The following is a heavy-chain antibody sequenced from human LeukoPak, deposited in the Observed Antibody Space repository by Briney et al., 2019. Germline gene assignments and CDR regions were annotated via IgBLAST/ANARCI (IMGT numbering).Heavy chain of an antibody. J-gene: IGHJ4*02. Sequence: GEALQISSRGSGYSFTTNWIGWVRQMPGKGLEWMGIIYPGDSETSYSPSLQGQVTISADKSITTAYVQWSSLKASATAMYYCLRSRGYSYGYSYYFDYWGQGTLVTVSS. D-gene: IGHD5-18*01. CDR3: LRSRGYSYGYSYYFDY. V-gene: IGHV5-51*01. CDR1: GYSFTTNW. CDR2: IYPGDSET.